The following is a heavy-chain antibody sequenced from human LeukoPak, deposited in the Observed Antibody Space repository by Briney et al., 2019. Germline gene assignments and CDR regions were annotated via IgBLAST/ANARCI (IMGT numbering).Heavy chain of an antibody. Sequence: GGSLRLSCAASGFTFSSYAMSWVRQAPGKGLEWVANIRQDGSEKYYVDSVKGRFTISRDNAKNSLYLQMNSLRAEDTAVYYCARRYFDYWGQGTLVTVSS. CDR3: ARRYFDY. V-gene: IGHV3-7*03. J-gene: IGHJ4*02. CDR2: IRQDGSEK. CDR1: GFTFSSYA.